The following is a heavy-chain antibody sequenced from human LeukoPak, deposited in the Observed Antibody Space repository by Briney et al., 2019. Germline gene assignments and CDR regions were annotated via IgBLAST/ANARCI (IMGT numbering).Heavy chain of an antibody. J-gene: IGHJ5*02. CDR3: ARDGTSYYYDSSGHNWFDP. D-gene: IGHD3-22*01. CDR1: GYTFTSYG. Sequence: GASVKVSCKASGYTFTSYGISWVRQAPGQGLEWMGWISAYNGNTNYAQKLQGRVTMTTDTSTSTAYMELRSLRSDDTAVYYCARDGTSYYYDSSGHNWFDPWGQGTLVTVSS. CDR2: ISAYNGNT. V-gene: IGHV1-18*01.